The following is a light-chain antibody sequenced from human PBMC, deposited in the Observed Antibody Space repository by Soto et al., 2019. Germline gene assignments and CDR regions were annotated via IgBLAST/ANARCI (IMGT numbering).Light chain of an antibody. CDR2: LGS. CDR1: QSLLHSNGYNY. V-gene: IGKV2-28*01. J-gene: IGKJ2*01. CDR3: MQALQTPPYT. Sequence: DIVMTQSPLSLPVTPGEPASISCRSSQSLLHSNGYNYLDWYLQKPGQSPQLLIYLGSNRDSGVPDRFSGSGSGTDFTMKIRRVEAEDVGFYYCMQALQTPPYTFGQGTKLEIK.